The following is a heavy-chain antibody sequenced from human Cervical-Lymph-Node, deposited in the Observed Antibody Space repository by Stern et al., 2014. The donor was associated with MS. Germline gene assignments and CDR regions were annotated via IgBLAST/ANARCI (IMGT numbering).Heavy chain of an antibody. J-gene: IGHJ4*02. D-gene: IGHD3-10*01. CDR2: IYWDDDR. CDR3: AHSSLSVGVSFDY. CDR1: GFSLSNVGEG. V-gene: IGHV2-5*02. Sequence: QVTLKESGPTLVKPTQTLTLTCRVSGFSLSNVGEGVGWIRQPPGKALEWLALIYWDDDRRYSPSLKGRLTITKDTSKNLVVLKMTNMDPLDTATYYCAHSSLSVGVSFDYWGQGTLITVSS.